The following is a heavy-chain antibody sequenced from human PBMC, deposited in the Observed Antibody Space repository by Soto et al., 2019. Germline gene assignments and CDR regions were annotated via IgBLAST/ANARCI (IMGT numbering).Heavy chain of an antibody. CDR3: ARERTKGGYSGYDAFDI. Sequence: GGSLRLSCAASGFTFSSYSMNWVRQAPGKGLEWVSSISSSSSYIYYADSVKGRFTISRDNAKNSLYLQMNSLRAEATAVYYSARERTKGGYSGYDAFDIWGQGTMVTVSS. D-gene: IGHD5-12*01. J-gene: IGHJ3*02. CDR1: GFTFSSYS. CDR2: ISSSSSYI. V-gene: IGHV3-21*01.